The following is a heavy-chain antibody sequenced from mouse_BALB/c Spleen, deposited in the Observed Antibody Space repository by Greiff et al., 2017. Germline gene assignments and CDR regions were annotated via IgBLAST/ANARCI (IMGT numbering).Heavy chain of an antibody. CDR3: ARMVTRGYWYFDV. CDR2: ISYSGST. V-gene: IGHV3-2*02. J-gene: IGHJ1*01. D-gene: IGHD2-2*01. CDR1: GYSITSDYA. Sequence: DVKLVESGPGLVKPSQSLSLTCTVTGYSITSDYAWNWIRQFPGNKLEWMGYISYSGSTSYNPSLKSRISITRDTSKNQFFLQLNSVTTEDTATYYCARMVTRGYWYFDVWGAGTTVTVSS.